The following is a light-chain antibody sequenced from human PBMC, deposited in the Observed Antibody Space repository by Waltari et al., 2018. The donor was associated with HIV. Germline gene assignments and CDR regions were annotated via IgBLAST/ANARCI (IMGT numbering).Light chain of an antibody. V-gene: IGLV1-36*01. CDR3: AAWDDSLNGYV. CDR2: YDD. Sequence: QSVLTQPPSVSEAPRQRVTISCSGSSSNIGNNAVNWYQQVPGKAPKHLIYYDDLLSSGVSDRVSGSKSGTSASLAIRGLQSEDEADYYCAAWDDSLNGYVFGSGTKVTVL. J-gene: IGLJ1*01. CDR1: SSNIGNNA.